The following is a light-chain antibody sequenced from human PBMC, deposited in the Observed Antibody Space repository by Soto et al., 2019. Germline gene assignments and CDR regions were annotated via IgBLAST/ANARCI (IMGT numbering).Light chain of an antibody. CDR1: ISDVGGYNL. V-gene: IGLV2-23*01. Sequence: QSVLTQPASVSGSPGQSIIISCSGGISDVGGYNLVSWYQHHPDKAPKVIIYEGTKRPSGVSTRFSGSKSGNTASRTISGLQAEDEADYYCCSYAGGRTYVFGSGTKLTVL. J-gene: IGLJ1*01. CDR2: EGT. CDR3: CSYAGGRTYV.